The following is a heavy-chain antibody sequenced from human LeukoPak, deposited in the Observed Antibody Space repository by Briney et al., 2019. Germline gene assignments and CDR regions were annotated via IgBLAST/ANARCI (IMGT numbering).Heavy chain of an antibody. D-gene: IGHD4-23*01. CDR3: ARDYGGRIDY. Sequence: SETLSLTCAVSGGSISSGGYSWSWIRQPPGKGLEWIGYSYHSGSTYYNPSLKSRVTISVDRSKNQFSLKLSSVTAADTAVYYCARDYGGRIDYWGQGTLVTVSS. CDR1: GGSISSGGYS. J-gene: IGHJ4*02. CDR2: SYHSGST. V-gene: IGHV4-30-2*01.